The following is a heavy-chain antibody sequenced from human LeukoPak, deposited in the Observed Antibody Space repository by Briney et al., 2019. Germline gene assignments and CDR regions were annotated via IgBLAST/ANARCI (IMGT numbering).Heavy chain of an antibody. D-gene: IGHD2-2*01. V-gene: IGHV3-23*01. CDR1: GLTFSSYA. CDR2: ISGSGGST. Sequence: GGSLRLSCAASGLTFSSYAMSWVRQAPGKGLEWVSAISGSGGSTYYADSVKGRFTISRDNSKNTLYLQMNSLRAEDTAVYYCAGWSVVVPARPEAFDIWGQGTMVTVSS. J-gene: IGHJ3*02. CDR3: AGWSVVVPARPEAFDI.